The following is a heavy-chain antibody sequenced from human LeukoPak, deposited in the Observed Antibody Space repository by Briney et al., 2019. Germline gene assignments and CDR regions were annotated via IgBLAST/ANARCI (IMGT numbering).Heavy chain of an antibody. CDR1: GFTVSSNY. J-gene: IGHJ4*02. CDR2: IYSGGST. Sequence: PGGSLRLSCAASGFTVSSNYMSWVRQAPGKGLEWVSVIYSGGSTYYADSVKGRFTISRDNSKNTLYLQMNSLRAEDTAVYYCARGYYYDSSGSHSPYYFDYWGQGTLVTVSS. CDR3: ARGYYYDSSGSHSPYYFDY. V-gene: IGHV3-53*01. D-gene: IGHD3-22*01.